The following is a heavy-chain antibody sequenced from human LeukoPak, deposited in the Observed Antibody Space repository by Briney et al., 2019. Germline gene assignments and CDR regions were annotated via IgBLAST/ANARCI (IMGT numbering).Heavy chain of an antibody. CDR1: GFTFSSYS. J-gene: IGHJ4*02. D-gene: IGHD7-27*01. CDR2: ISSSSTI. V-gene: IGHV3-48*02. Sequence: GGSLRLSCAASGFTFSSYSINWVRQAPGKGLEWVSYISSSSTIYYADSVKGRFTISRDNAKNSLYLQMNSLRDEDTAVYYCARVLGRXXXXXFDYWGQXTLVTVS. CDR3: ARVLGRXXXXXFDY.